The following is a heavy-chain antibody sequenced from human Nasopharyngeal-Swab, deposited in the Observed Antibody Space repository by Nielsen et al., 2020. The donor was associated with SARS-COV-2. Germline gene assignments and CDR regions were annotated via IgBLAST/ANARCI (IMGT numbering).Heavy chain of an antibody. Sequence: WVRQAPGQGLEWMGIINPSGGSTNYAQKLQGRVTMTTDTSTGTAYMELRSLRSDDTAVYYCARAGDRFGELLFFDYWGQGNLVTVSS. CDR3: ARAGDRFGELLFFDY. D-gene: IGHD3-10*01. CDR2: INPSGGST. V-gene: IGHV1-46*01. J-gene: IGHJ4*02.